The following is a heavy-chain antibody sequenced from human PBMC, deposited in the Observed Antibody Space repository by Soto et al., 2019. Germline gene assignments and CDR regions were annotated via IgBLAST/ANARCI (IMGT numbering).Heavy chain of an antibody. V-gene: IGHV3-9*01. CDR3: EKEGDSSSSSLGYFDY. CDR1: GFTFDDYA. D-gene: IGHD6-6*01. CDR2: ISWNSGSI. Sequence: PGGSLRLSCAASGFTFDDYAMHWVRQAPGKGLEWVSGISWNSGSIGYADSVKGRSTISRDNAKNSLYLQMNSLRAEDTALYYCEKEGDSSSSSLGYFDYGGQGTLVTVSS. J-gene: IGHJ4*02.